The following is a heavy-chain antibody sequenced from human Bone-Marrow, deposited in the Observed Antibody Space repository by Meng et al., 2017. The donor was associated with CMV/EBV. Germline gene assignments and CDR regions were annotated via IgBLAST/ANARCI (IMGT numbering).Heavy chain of an antibody. D-gene: IGHD1/OR15-1a*01. CDR3: AKESPGTTYFDY. Sequence: SSKPSGNTFVTDYVHWVRQAPGQGLDWLGVINPSGDKTTYAQTFQGRVTMTRDTSTGTVYMELRSLRSEDAAVYYCAKESPGTTYFDYWGQGTLVTVSS. J-gene: IGHJ4*02. CDR2: INPSGDKT. CDR1: GNTFVTDY. V-gene: IGHV1-46*01.